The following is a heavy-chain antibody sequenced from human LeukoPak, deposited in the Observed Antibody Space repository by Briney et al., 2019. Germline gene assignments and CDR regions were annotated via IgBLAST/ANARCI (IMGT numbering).Heavy chain of an antibody. J-gene: IGHJ5*02. CDR1: GGSISSGGYY. V-gene: IGHV4-31*03. Sequence: PSETLSLTCTVSGGSISSGGYYWSWIRQHPGKGLEWIGYIYYSGSTYYNPSLKSRVTISVYTSKNQFSLKLSSVTAADTAVYYCARNRGCSSTSCYNWFDPWGQGTLVTVSS. D-gene: IGHD2-2*01. CDR2: IYYSGST. CDR3: ARNRGCSSTSCYNWFDP.